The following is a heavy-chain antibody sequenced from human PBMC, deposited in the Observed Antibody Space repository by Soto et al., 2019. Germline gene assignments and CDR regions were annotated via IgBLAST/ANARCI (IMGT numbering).Heavy chain of an antibody. J-gene: IGHJ6*02. CDR2: IYYSGST. D-gene: IGHD3-3*01. CDR1: GGSISSGGYY. Sequence: PSETLSLTCTVSGGSISSGGYYWSWIRQHPGKGLEWIGYIYYSGSTYYNPSLKGRVTISVDTSKNQFSLKLSSVTAADTAVYYCARTAYDFWSGYNYGMDVWGQGTTVTAP. CDR3: ARTAYDFWSGYNYGMDV. V-gene: IGHV4-31*03.